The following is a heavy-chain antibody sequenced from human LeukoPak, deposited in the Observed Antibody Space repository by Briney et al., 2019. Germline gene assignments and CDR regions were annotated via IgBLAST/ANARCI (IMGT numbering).Heavy chain of an antibody. V-gene: IGHV4-34*01. D-gene: IGHD1-26*01. CDR1: GGSFSGYY. J-gene: IGHJ4*02. CDR3: ARGRVGATWFRY. CDR2: INHSGST. Sequence: PSETLSLTCAVYGGSFSGYYWSWIRQPPGKGLEWIGEINHSGSTNYNPSLKSRVTISVDTSKNQFSLKLSSVTAADTAVYYCARGRVGATWFRYWGQGTLVTVSS.